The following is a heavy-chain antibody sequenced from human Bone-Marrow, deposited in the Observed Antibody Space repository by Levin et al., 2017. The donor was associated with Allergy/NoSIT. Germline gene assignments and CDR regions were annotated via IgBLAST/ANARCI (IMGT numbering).Heavy chain of an antibody. CDR2: ISGSGGST. D-gene: IGHD6-6*01. Sequence: GESLKISCAASGFTFSSYAMSWVRQAPGKGLEWVSAISGSGGSTYYADSVKGRFTISRDNSKNTLYLQMNSLRAEDTAVYYCAKVLIAARPFFDYWGQGTLVTVSS. CDR1: GFTFSSYA. V-gene: IGHV3-23*01. CDR3: AKVLIAARPFFDY. J-gene: IGHJ4*02.